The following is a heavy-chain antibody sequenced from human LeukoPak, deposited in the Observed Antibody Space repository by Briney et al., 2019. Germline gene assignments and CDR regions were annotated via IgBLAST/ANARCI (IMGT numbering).Heavy chain of an antibody. CDR1: GFTFSSYE. D-gene: IGHD3-16*02. CDR3: ARAGDCVWWSYRYPGDFDY. CDR2: ISSSGSTI. J-gene: IGHJ4*02. Sequence: GGSLRLSCAASGFTFSSYEMNWVRQAPGKGLEWVSYISSSGSTIYYADSVKGRFTISRDNAKNSLYLQMNSLRAEDTAVYYCARAGDCVWWSYRYPGDFDYWGQGTLVTVSS. V-gene: IGHV3-48*03.